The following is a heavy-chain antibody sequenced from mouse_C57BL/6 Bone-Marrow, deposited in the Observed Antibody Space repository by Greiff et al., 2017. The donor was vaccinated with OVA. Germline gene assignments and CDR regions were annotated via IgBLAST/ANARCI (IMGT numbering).Heavy chain of an antibody. Sequence: VKLQQPGAELVKPGASVKMSCKASGYTFTSYWITWVKQRPGQGLEWIGDIYPGSGSTNYNKKFKSKATLTVDTSSSTAYMQLSSLRSEDSAVYYCAEGYSGDYWGQGNTLTVTS. CDR1: GYTFTSYW. CDR2: IYPGSGST. D-gene: IGHD3-2*02. CDR3: AEGYSGDY. V-gene: IGHV1-55*01. J-gene: IGHJ2*01.